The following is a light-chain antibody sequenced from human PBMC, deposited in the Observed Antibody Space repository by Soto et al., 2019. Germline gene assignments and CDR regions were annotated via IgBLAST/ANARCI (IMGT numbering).Light chain of an antibody. Sequence: EIVLTQSPGTLSLSAGGRASRSCRASQSVSNNYLAWYQQKPGQAPRLLIYGASNRATGIPDRFSGGGSGTDFTLTISSLEPEDFAVYYCQQRSNWPTFGPGTKVDIK. V-gene: IGKV3D-20*02. CDR2: GAS. CDR3: QQRSNWPT. CDR1: QSVSNNY. J-gene: IGKJ3*01.